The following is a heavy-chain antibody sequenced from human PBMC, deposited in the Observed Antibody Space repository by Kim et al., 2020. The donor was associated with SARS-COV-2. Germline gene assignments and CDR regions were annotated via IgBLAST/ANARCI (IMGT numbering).Heavy chain of an antibody. CDR2: INYDGSST. V-gene: IGHV3-74*01. CDR1: GFTFRSHW. CDR3: TRDSAGLEN. J-gene: IGHJ4*02. Sequence: GSLRLSCAASGFTFRSHWMHWVRQAPGKGLVWVSRINYDGSSTTYADSVKGRFTISRDNAKNTVYLQLNSLTVEDTAVFYCTRDSAGLENWGQGTLVTVSS.